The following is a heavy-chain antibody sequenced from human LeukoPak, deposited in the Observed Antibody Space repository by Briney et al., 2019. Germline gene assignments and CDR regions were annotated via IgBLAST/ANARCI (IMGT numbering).Heavy chain of an antibody. CDR3: ARDFRMVPAANGIYYYGMDV. CDR1: GFTFSSYW. Sequence: GGSLRLSCAASGFTFSSYWMSWVRQAPGKGLEWVANIKQDGSEKYYVDSVKGRFTISRDNAKNSLYLQMNSLRAEDTAVYYCARDFRMVPAANGIYYYGMDVWGQGTTVTVSS. J-gene: IGHJ6*02. V-gene: IGHV3-7*01. D-gene: IGHD2-2*01. CDR2: IKQDGSEK.